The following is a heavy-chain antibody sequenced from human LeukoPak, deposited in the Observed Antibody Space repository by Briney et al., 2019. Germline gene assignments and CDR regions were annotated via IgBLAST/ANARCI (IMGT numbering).Heavy chain of an antibody. CDR1: GFTFSSYE. D-gene: IGHD3-10*01. Sequence: PGGSLRLSCAASGFTFSSYEMNWVRQAPGKGLEWVSYISSSGSTIYYADSVKGRFTISTDNAKNSLYLQMNSLRAEDTAVYYCARDRGALWFGELFYFDYWGQGTLVTVSS. CDR2: ISSSGSTI. J-gene: IGHJ4*02. V-gene: IGHV3-48*03. CDR3: ARDRGALWFGELFYFDY.